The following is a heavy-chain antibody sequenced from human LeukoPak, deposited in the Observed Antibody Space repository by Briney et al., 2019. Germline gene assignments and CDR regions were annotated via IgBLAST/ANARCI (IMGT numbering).Heavy chain of an antibody. CDR2: IYYSGST. D-gene: IGHD3-9*01. CDR1: GGSISSYY. J-gene: IGHJ5*02. V-gene: IGHV4-59*01. Sequence: SETLSLTCTVSGGSISSYYWSWIRQPPGKGLEWIGYIYYSGSTNYNPSLKSRVTISVDTSKNQFSLKLSSVTAADTAVYNCARDNYDILTGYRWFDPWGQGTLVTVSS. CDR3: ARDNYDILTGYRWFDP.